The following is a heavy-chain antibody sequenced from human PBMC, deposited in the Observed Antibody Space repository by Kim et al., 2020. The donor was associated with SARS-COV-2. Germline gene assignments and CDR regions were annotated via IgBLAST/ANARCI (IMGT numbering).Heavy chain of an antibody. Sequence: SETLSLTCAVYGGSFSGYYWSWIRQPPGKGLEWIGEINHSGSTNYNPSLKSRVTISVDTSKNQFSLKLSSVTAADTAVYYCARGRRYDFWSGYLGAFDIWGQGTMVTVSS. V-gene: IGHV4-34*01. CDR2: INHSGST. CDR1: GGSFSGYY. D-gene: IGHD3-3*01. J-gene: IGHJ3*02. CDR3: ARGRRYDFWSGYLGAFDI.